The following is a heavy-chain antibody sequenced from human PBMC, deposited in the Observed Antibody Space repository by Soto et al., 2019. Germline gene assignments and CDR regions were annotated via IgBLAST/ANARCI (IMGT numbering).Heavy chain of an antibody. V-gene: IGHV3-30*18. CDR2: SSFDGTQQ. CDR3: AKDSWHFDL. CDR1: GFSLSSSG. Sequence: GGSLRLSCTASGFSLSSSGMHWVRQAPGKGLEWLAVSSFDGTQQFYGDSVKGRFTVTRDNSKNTVSLQMNSLRAEDTGVYYCAKDSWHFDLWSQGSLVTVSS. J-gene: IGHJ4*02.